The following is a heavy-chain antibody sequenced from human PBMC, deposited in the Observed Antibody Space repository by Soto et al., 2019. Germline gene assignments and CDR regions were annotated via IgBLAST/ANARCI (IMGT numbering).Heavy chain of an antibody. CDR1: GGSISSYY. CDR2: IYYSGST. J-gene: IGHJ4*02. V-gene: IGHV4-59*01. CDR3: ARWAAAGDLDY. Sequence: SETLSLTCTVSGGSISSYYWSWIRQPPGKGLEWIGYIYYSGSTNYNPSLKSRVTISVDTSKNQFSLKLSSVTAADTAVYYCARWAAAGDLDYWGQGTLVTVSS. D-gene: IGHD6-13*01.